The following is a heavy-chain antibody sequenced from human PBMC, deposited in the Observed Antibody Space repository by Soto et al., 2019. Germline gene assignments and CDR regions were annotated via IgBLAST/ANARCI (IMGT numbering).Heavy chain of an antibody. J-gene: IGHJ6*02. CDR1: GYSFTSYW. CDR3: ARLSAAVNYYYGMDV. D-gene: IGHD6-13*01. Sequence: PGESLKISCKGSGYSFTSYWIGWVRQMPGKGLEWMGIIYPGDPDTRYSPSFQGQVTISADKSISTAYLQWSSLKASDTAMYYCARLSAAVNYYYGMDVWGQGTTVTVSS. CDR2: IYPGDPDT. V-gene: IGHV5-51*01.